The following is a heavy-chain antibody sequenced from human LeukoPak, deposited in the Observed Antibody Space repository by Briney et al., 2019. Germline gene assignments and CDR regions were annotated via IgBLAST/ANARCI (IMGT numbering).Heavy chain of an antibody. CDR3: AKDRGIAARYDS. Sequence: ASVKVSCKASRYHFPSFYIHWVRQAPGQGLEWMGMVDPSGGSTTYAQKFQGRVTMTRDMSTTTVYMELSSLRSEDTAVFFCAKDRGIAARYDSWGQGTLINVSS. D-gene: IGHD6-6*01. V-gene: IGHV1-46*01. J-gene: IGHJ4*02. CDR1: RYHFPSFY. CDR2: VDPSGGST.